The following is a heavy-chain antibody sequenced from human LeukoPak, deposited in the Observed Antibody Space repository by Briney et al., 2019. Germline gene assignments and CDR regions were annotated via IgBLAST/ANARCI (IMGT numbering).Heavy chain of an antibody. V-gene: IGHV4-34*01. J-gene: IGHJ4*02. CDR3: ARLSRAGYSSGWYGDSVQY. CDR1: GGSFSGYY. Sequence: SETLSLTCAVYGGSFSGYYWSWIRQPPGKGLEWIGEINHSGSTNYNPSLKSRVTISVDTSKNQFSLKLSSVTAADTAVYYCARLSRAGYSSGWYGDSVQYWGQGTLVTVSS. CDR2: INHSGST. D-gene: IGHD6-19*01.